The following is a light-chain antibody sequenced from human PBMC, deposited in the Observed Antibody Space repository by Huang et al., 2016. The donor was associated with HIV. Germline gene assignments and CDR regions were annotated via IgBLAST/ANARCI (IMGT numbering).Light chain of an antibody. Sequence: ALQMTHLPSSLSASVGDRVTITCRASQNIRNNLDWYQQKPGKPPKHLIYAATALQSGVPSRFSGSGSDTDFTLTISSLQPEDFATYFCLQDYKFPYTFGQGTELEI. J-gene: IGKJ2*01. CDR1: QNIRNN. CDR2: AAT. V-gene: IGKV1-6*01. CDR3: LQDYKFPYT.